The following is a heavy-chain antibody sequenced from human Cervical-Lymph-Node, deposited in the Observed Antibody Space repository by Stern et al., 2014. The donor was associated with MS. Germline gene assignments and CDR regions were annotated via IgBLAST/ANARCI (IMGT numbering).Heavy chain of an antibody. Sequence: EVKLVESGAEVKKPGEALKVSCKLSGYSFTIYYIAWVRQMPGKGLEWMGVIFPYDSDTTSSPSFQGQVTISADKSITTAYLQWSSLRASDTAMYYCARHVQGFDYWGQGTLVTVSS. CDR2: IFPYDSDT. CDR1: GYSFTIYY. V-gene: IGHV5-51*01. CDR3: ARHVQGFDY. J-gene: IGHJ4*02.